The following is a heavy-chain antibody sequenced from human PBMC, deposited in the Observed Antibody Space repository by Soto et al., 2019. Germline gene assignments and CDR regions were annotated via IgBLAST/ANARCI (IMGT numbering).Heavy chain of an antibody. CDR3: AKGRAGGWNGGDY. D-gene: IGHD1-1*01. V-gene: IGHV3-23*01. CDR2: ITGSGDNT. Sequence: EVQLLESGGGLVQPGGSLRLTCTASGFTVRNNGMVWVRQAPGKGLEWVSAITGSGDNTYYADSVKGRFTISRDNSKNTVYVQMNSLRAEDTAVYYCAKGRAGGWNGGDYWGQGTLVTVSS. J-gene: IGHJ4*02. CDR1: GFTVRNNG.